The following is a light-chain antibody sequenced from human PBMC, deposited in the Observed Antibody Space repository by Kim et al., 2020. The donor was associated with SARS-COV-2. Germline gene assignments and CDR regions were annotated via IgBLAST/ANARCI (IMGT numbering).Light chain of an antibody. J-gene: IGLJ2*01. V-gene: IGLV2-23*02. Sequence: QSALTQPASVSGSPGQSITISCTGTSSDVGSYNLVSWYQQHPGKAPKLMIYEVSKRPSGVSNRFSGSKSGNTASLTISGLQAEDEADYYCCSCAGSSTLVFGGGTQLTV. CDR3: CSCAGSSTLV. CDR2: EVS. CDR1: SSDVGSYNL.